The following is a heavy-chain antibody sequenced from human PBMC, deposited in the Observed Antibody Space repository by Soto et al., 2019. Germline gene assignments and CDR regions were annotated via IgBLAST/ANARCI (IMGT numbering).Heavy chain of an antibody. CDR3: ARVRSDYSNYYYYYYGMDV. CDR2: IYHSGGT. CDR1: GGSISSYY. D-gene: IGHD4-4*01. V-gene: IGHV4-59*01. J-gene: IGHJ6*02. Sequence: SETLSLTCTVSGGSISSYYWSWIRQPPGKGLEWIGYIYHSGGTNYNPSLKSRVTISIDTSKNQFSLKLSSVTAADTAVYYCARVRSDYSNYYYYYYGMDVWGQGTTVTVSS.